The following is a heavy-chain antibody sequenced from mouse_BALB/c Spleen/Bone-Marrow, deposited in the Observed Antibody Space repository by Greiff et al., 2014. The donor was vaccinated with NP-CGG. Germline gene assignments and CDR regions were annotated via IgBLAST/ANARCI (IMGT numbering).Heavy chain of an antibody. J-gene: IGHJ2*01. CDR1: GYTFTTYY. D-gene: IGHD1-1*01. Sequence: QVQLKESGPELVKPGASVRISCKVSGYTFTTYYLHWVKQRPGQGLEWIGWIYPGDLNTKYNEQFKATATLTADKSSSTAYMQLSSLTSEDSAVYVCVREDYGSVSFDYWGQGTTLTVSS. CDR2: IYPGDLNT. CDR3: VREDYGSVSFDY. V-gene: IGHV1S56*01.